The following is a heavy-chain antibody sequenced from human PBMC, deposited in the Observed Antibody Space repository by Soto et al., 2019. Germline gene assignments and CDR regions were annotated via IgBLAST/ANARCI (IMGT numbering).Heavy chain of an antibody. CDR2: MYHSGIT. J-gene: IGHJ6*02. D-gene: IGHD6-6*01. Sequence: SETLSLTCAVSGYSVRSGYFWGWIRQPPGKGLEWIGSMYHSGITYYSLSLKSRVTISVDTSKNQLSLKLSSATAADTAVYYCARSMYSTSAQLYYGMDVWGQGTTVTVSS. CDR1: GYSVRSGYF. V-gene: IGHV4-38-2*01. CDR3: ARSMYSTSAQLYYGMDV.